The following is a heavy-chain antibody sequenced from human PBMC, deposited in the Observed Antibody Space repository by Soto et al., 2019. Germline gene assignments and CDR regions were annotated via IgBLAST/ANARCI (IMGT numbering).Heavy chain of an antibody. V-gene: IGHV3-33*01. Sequence: PGGSLRLSCAASGFTFSSYGMHWVRQAPGKGLEWVAVIWFDGSNKFYADSVKGRFTISRDNSKNTVSLQMNRLRDEDSAAYYCATTGPYWGQGTLVTVSS. CDR3: ATTGPY. J-gene: IGHJ4*02. CDR1: GFTFSSYG. CDR2: IWFDGSNK.